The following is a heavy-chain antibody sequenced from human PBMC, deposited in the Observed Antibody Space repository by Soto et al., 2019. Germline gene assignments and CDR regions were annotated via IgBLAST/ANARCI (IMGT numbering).Heavy chain of an antibody. V-gene: IGHV4-61*01. Sequence: PSETLSLTSPVSGVSVTTENHYWSWIRQSLWKRLEWIGYVHYSGSTNYHPSLKGRVLISIGTSKRQFSLDLRSVTAADTAVYFCARGRNYGGSGYFFEHYIDYWGQGTPVTVSS. D-gene: IGHD3-22*01. CDR3: ARGRNYGGSGYFFEHYIDY. CDR2: VHYSGST. J-gene: IGHJ4*02. CDR1: GVSVTTENHY.